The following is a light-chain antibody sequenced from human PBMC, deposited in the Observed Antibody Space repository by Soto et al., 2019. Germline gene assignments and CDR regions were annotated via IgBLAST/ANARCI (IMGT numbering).Light chain of an antibody. V-gene: IGLV2-11*01. CDR3: CSYAGSYTYV. J-gene: IGLJ1*01. Sequence: QSVLTQPRSVSGSPGQSVTISCTGTSSDVGGYNYVSWYQQHPGKAPKLVIYEVNKRPSGVPDHFSGSKSGNTASLTISGLQAEDEADYFCCSYAGSYTYVFGTGTKLTVL. CDR2: EVN. CDR1: SSDVGGYNY.